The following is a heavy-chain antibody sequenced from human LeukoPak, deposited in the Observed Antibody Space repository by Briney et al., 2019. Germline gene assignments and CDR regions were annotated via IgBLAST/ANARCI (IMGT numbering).Heavy chain of an antibody. CDR1: GGTFSSYA. J-gene: IGHJ4*02. CDR3: ASYGELLSRGADY. CDR2: IIPILGIA. Sequence: SVKVSCKASGGTFSSYAISWVRQAPGQGLEWMGRIIPILGIANYAQKFQGRVTITADKSTSTAYMELSSLRSEDTAVYYCASYGELLSRGADYWGQGTLVTVSS. V-gene: IGHV1-69*04. D-gene: IGHD3-10*01.